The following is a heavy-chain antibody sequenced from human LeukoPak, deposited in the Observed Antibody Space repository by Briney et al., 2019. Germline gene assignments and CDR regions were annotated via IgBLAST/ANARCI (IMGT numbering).Heavy chain of an antibody. J-gene: IGHJ4*02. D-gene: IGHD2-15*01. CDR3: ATDLVGGTRRDFDH. V-gene: IGHV1-24*01. CDR2: FDLEDGEI. Sequence: ASVKLSCKVSGHALKKLSMHWVRQAPGKGLEWMGSFDLEDGEIVYSQKFQGRVTMTADTSLDTIYMELSSLKSEDTTVYYCATDLVGGTRRDFDHWGQGTLVTVSS. CDR1: GHALKKLS.